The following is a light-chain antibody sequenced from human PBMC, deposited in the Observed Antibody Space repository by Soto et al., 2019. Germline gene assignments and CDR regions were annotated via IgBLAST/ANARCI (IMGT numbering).Light chain of an antibody. CDR2: GNS. CDR3: QSYDNGLITCV. V-gene: IGLV1-40*01. Sequence: QSALTQPPSVSGAPGQGVTISCTGSSSNIGADYDVHWYQQLPGTAPKILIYGNSNRPSGVPDRFSGSKSGTSASLAITGLQTEDEADYYCQSYDNGLITCVFGGGTKLTVL. J-gene: IGLJ3*02. CDR1: SSNIGADYD.